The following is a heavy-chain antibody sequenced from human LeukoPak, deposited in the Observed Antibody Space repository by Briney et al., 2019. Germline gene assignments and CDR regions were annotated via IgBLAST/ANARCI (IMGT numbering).Heavy chain of an antibody. CDR3: ARNNGMDV. J-gene: IGHJ6*04. CDR2: VNRDGSET. V-gene: IGHV3-7*03. Sequence: GGSLRLSCAASGFTLSNHWMTWVRQVPGRGPEWVANVNRDGSETYYLDSVKGRFTISKDNAKNSLYLQMNSLRAEDTALYHCARNNGMDVWGEGTTVIVSS. CDR1: GFTLSNHW.